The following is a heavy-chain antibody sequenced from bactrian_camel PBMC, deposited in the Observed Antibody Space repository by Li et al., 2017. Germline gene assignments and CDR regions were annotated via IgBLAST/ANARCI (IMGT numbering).Heavy chain of an antibody. CDR1: GFTTNLCG. V-gene: IGHV3S53*01. CDR2: IETYGGT. J-gene: IGHJ4*01. D-gene: IGHD7*01. Sequence: HVQLVESGGGSVQSGGSLRLSCTAPGFTTNLCGMAWYRQAAGKEREWVSGIETYGGTTYAEPVKGRFITSRDSSKKTMYLQMNILKPEDTAMYYCAADLWCVIRIKEYRIQGQGTQVTVS.